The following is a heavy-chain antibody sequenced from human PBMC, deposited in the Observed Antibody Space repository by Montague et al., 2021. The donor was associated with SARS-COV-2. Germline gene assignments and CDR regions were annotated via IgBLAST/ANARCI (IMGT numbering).Heavy chain of an antibody. CDR1: GFSFSSYE. CDR2: ISSGSGSSI. V-gene: IGHV3-48*03. CDR3: ARDVDPNSWDGMDV. D-gene: IGHD2-15*01. Sequence: SLNLSCAASGFSFSSYEMNWARQAPGKGLEWISYISSGSGSSIHYADSVRGRFTISRANAKNSLYLQMNGLRAEDTAIYYCARDVDPNSWDGMDVWGQGTTVTVSS. J-gene: IGHJ6*02.